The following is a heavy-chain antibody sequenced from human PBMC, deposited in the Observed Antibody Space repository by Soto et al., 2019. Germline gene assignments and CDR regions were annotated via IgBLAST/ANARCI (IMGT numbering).Heavy chain of an antibody. Sequence: SETLSLTCTVSGGSISSGGYYWSWVRQHPGKGLEWIGYIYYSGSTYYNPSLKSRVTISVDTSKNQFSLKLSSVTAADTAVYYCAQGITMVRGVIGYYGMDVWGQGTTVTVSS. J-gene: IGHJ6*02. CDR1: GGSISSGGYY. V-gene: IGHV4-31*03. CDR3: AQGITMVRGVIGYYGMDV. D-gene: IGHD3-10*01. CDR2: IYYSGST.